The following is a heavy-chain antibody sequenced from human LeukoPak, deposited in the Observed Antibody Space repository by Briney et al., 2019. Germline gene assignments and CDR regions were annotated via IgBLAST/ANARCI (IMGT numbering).Heavy chain of an antibody. CDR3: ARDWYDNSDAFDI. J-gene: IGHJ3*02. CDR2: IYPGDSDT. V-gene: IGHV5-51*01. D-gene: IGHD1-1*01. Sequence: GESLKISCKGSGYSFTSYWIGWVRQMPGKGLEWMGIIYPGDSDTRYSPSFQGQVTISADKSISTAYLQWNSLRAEDTALYYCARDWYDNSDAFDIWGQGTMVTVSS. CDR1: GYSFTSYW.